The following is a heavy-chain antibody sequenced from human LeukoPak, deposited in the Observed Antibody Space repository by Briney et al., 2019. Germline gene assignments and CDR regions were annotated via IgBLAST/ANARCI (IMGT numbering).Heavy chain of an antibody. CDR3: ARELHRDYYDTSGYFDY. CDR2: ISSSGSTI. J-gene: IGHJ4*02. CDR1: GFTFSDYY. Sequence: GGSLRLSCAASGFTFSDYYMSWIRQAPGKGLEWVSYISSSGSTIYYADSVKGRFTISRDNAKNSLYLQMYSLRAEDTAVYYCARELHRDYYDTSGYFDYWGQGTLVTVSS. V-gene: IGHV3-11*01. D-gene: IGHD3-22*01.